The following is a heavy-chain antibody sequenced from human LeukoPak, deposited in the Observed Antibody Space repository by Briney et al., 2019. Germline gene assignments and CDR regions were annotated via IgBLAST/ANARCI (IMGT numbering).Heavy chain of an antibody. CDR2: ISGSGGST. Sequence: PGGSLRLSCAASGFSFGSYAMSWVRQAPGKRLEWVASISGSGGSTYYADSVKGRFTISRDNSKNALYLQMNSLRAEDTAVYYCAKDCAYGQHAFDYWGQGTLVTVSS. V-gene: IGHV3-23*01. CDR1: GFSFGSYA. CDR3: AKDCAYGQHAFDY. D-gene: IGHD4-17*01. J-gene: IGHJ4*02.